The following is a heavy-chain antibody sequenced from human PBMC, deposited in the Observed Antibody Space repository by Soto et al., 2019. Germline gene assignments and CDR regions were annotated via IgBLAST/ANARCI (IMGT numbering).Heavy chain of an antibody. Sequence: QVQLQESGPGLVKPSETLSLTCTVSGGSISSYYLSWIRQPPGKGLEWIGYIYYSGSTDYNPSLKSRVAMAMETSKTQFSLKLSSATDADTAVYYCARCPSVLRFLHGMDVWGQGTTVTVSS. CDR1: GGSISSYY. J-gene: IGHJ6*02. D-gene: IGHD3-3*01. CDR3: ARCPSVLRFLHGMDV. CDR2: IYYSGST. V-gene: IGHV4-59*01.